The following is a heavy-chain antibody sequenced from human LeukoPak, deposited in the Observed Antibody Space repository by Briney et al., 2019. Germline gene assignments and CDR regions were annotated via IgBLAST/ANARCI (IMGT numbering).Heavy chain of an antibody. CDR3: ARDTQWAFDY. CDR1: GFTFSDYP. D-gene: IGHD1-26*01. Sequence: PGGSLRLSCAASGFTFSDYPMNWIRQAPGKGLEWVSNIRATSTTLYHQDYYADSVKGRFTTSRDNAKNSLYLQMDSLRVEDTAVYYCARDTQWAFDYWGQGILVTVSS. CDR2: IRATSTTL. J-gene: IGHJ4*02. V-gene: IGHV3-48*01.